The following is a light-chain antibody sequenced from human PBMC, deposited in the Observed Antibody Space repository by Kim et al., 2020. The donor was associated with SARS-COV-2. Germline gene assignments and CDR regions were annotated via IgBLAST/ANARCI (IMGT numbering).Light chain of an antibody. V-gene: IGLV2-14*04. CDR1: SSDVGAFDS. CDR3: SSYTITSTVI. J-gene: IGLJ2*01. Sequence: GQSITISCTGTSSDVGAFDSVAWYQQHPGKAPKLTIYDVSKRPSGVSTRFSGSKSGDTASLTISGLQAEDEADYYCSSYTITSTVIFGGGTKLTVL. CDR2: DVS.